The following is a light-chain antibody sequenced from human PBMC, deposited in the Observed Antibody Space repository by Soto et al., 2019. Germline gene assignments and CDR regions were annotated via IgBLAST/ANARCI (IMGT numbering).Light chain of an antibody. Sequence: NFMLTQPHSVSESPGETVTISCTRSSGSIANNYVQWYQQRPGSAPTIVIYEDDQRPSGVPDRFSGSTDSSSNSASLTISGLKTEDEADYYWQSYDTPVVFGGGTKLTVL. J-gene: IGLJ2*01. V-gene: IGLV6-57*03. CDR1: SGSIANNY. CDR2: EDD. CDR3: QSYDTPVV.